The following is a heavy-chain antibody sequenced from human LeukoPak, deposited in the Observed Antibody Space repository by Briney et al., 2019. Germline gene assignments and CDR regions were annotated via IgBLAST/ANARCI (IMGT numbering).Heavy chain of an antibody. V-gene: IGHV1-69*13. CDR1: GGTFSSYA. D-gene: IGHD1-14*01. CDR2: IIPIFGTA. Sequence: SVKVSCKASGGTFSSYAISWVRQAPGQGLEWMGGIIPIFGTANYAQKFQGRVTITADESTSTAYMELSSLRSEDTAVYYCSRERYNRRNWFEPLGQGTLVTVSS. J-gene: IGHJ5*01. CDR3: SRERYNRRNWFEP.